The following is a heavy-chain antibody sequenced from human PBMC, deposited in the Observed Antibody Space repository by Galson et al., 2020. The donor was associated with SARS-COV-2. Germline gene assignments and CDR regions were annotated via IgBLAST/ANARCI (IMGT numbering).Heavy chain of an antibody. CDR3: ARSSILHLYGMDV. D-gene: IGHD2-21*01. CDR2: IYPGDSDT. Sequence: HGESLKISCKGSGYSFTSYWIGWVRQMPGKGLEWMGIIYPGDSDTRYSPSFQGQVTISADKSISTAYLQWSSLKASDTAMYYCARSSILHLYGMDVWGQGTTVTVSS. V-gene: IGHV5-51*01. J-gene: IGHJ6*02. CDR1: GYSFTSYW.